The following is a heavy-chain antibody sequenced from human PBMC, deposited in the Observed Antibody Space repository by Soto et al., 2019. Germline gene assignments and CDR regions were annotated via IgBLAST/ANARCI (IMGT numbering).Heavy chain of an antibody. V-gene: IGHV1-69*02. Sequence: QVQLVQSGAEVKKPGPSVKVSCKASGGTFSSYPISWVRQAPGQGLEWMGRIIPILDITDYAQRFQGRVTITADKSTSTAYMELSSLSSDDTAVYYCARPTSTGTTSGYYFDYWGQGTLVTVSS. CDR3: ARPTSTGTTSGYYFDY. D-gene: IGHD1-7*01. CDR2: IIPILDIT. CDR1: GGTFSSYP. J-gene: IGHJ4*02.